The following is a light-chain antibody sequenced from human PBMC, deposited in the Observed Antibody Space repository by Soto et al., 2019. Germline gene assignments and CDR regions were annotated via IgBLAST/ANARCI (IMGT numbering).Light chain of an antibody. CDR1: SSDVGGYNY. V-gene: IGLV2-11*01. J-gene: IGLJ1*01. CDR3: CSYAGSYTYV. Sequence: QSALTQPRSVSGSPGQSVTISCTGTSSDVGGYNYVSWYQQHPGKAPKVMIYDVSKRPSGVPDRFSGSKSGNTASLTISGLQAEDEADYYCCSYAGSYTYVFGRGTKVTVL. CDR2: DVS.